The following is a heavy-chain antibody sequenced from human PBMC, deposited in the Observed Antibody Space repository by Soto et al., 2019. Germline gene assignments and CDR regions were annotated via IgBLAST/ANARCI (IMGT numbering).Heavy chain of an antibody. J-gene: IGHJ4*02. V-gene: IGHV3-33*01. CDR1: GFTFRSYG. CDR3: ARDSGGYCISTSCYGPRY. D-gene: IGHD2-2*01. CDR2: IWYDSSNK. Sequence: GSLRLSCAASGFTFRSYGMHWVRQAPGKGLEWVAVIWYDSSNKYYGDSVKGRFTISRDNSKNTLYLQMNSLRAEDTAVYYCARDSGGYCISTSCYGPRYWGQGTLVTISS.